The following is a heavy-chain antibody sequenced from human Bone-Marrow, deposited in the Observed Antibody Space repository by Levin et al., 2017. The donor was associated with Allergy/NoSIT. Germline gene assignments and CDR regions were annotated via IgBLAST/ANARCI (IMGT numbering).Heavy chain of an antibody. Sequence: PSETLSLTCAVSGYSISSGYYWGWIRQPPGKGLEWIGNTYDIGSPNYNPSLKSRVTISVDTSKNQFSLWLSSVTAADTAVYYCARGALRGDYSYWGQGTLVTVSS. J-gene: IGHJ4*02. CDR1: GYSISSGYY. D-gene: IGHD4-17*01. CDR3: ARGALRGDYSY. CDR2: TYDIGSP. V-gene: IGHV4-38-2*01.